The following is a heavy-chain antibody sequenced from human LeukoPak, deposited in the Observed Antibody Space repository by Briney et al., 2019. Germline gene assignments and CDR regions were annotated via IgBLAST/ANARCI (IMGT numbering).Heavy chain of an antibody. V-gene: IGHV3-15*01. Sequence: GGALRLSCAASGLTLSDAWLSWVRQAPGEGVEGGARIKSKIDGGLNDYAAPVKDTFTISRDDSENTVYLQINSLKIEDTAMYYCATGRSGYFDSWGQGTLVTVSS. CDR1: GLTLSDAW. CDR3: ATGRSGYFDS. J-gene: IGHJ4*02. CDR2: IKSKIDGGLN.